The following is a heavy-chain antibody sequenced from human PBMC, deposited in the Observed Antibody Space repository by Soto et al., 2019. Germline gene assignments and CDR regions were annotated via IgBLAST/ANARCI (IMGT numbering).Heavy chain of an antibody. CDR1: GGSVSSANYY. Sequence: PSETLSLTCTVSGGSVSSANYYWGWIRQPPGKGLEWIGSIYHSENTNYNPSLNSRVTISVDTSKNQFSLRLNSVTAADTAVYYCARVSGSYYHVYYFDYWGQGALVTVSS. CDR2: IYHSENT. J-gene: IGHJ4*02. V-gene: IGHV4-61*01. D-gene: IGHD1-26*01. CDR3: ARVSGSYYHVYYFDY.